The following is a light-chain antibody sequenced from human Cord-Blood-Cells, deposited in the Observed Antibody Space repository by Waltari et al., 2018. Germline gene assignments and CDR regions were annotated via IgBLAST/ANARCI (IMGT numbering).Light chain of an antibody. CDR2: SNN. CDR1: SSNIGSNP. J-gene: IGLJ2*01. Sequence: QSVLTQPPSASGTPGQRVTISCSGSSSNIGSNPVNWYQQLPGTAPKLLIYSNNQRPSGVPDRFSGSMSGTSASLAISGLQSEDEADYYCAAWDDSLNGPVFGGGTKLTV. CDR3: AAWDDSLNGPV. V-gene: IGLV1-44*01.